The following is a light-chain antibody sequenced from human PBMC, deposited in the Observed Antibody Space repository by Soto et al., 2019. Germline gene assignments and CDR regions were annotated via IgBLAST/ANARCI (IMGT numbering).Light chain of an antibody. CDR1: SSDVGGYNY. V-gene: IGLV2-14*01. CDR2: DVS. CDR3: SSYTSSSSLV. Sequence: QSAVTQPASVSGSPGQSITISCTGTSSDVGGYNYVSWYQQHPGKAPKLMIYDVSNRPSGVSNRFSGSKSGNTASLTISGLQAEDEADYYCSSYTSSSSLVFGTGTKVTV. J-gene: IGLJ1*01.